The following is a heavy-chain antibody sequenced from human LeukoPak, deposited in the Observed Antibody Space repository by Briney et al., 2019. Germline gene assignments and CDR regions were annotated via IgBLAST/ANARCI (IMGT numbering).Heavy chain of an antibody. CDR3: ARIYGYSYGYFDY. V-gene: IGHV4-59*01. J-gene: IGHJ4*02. CDR2: FYYSGSA. CDR1: GSSISSYY. Sequence: SETLSLTCTVSGSSISSYYWTWIRQPPGKGLEWIGYFYYSGSANYNPSLKSRVTMSVDTSKNQFSLKLSSVTAADAAVYYRARIYGYSYGYFDYWGQGTLVTVSS. D-gene: IGHD5-18*01.